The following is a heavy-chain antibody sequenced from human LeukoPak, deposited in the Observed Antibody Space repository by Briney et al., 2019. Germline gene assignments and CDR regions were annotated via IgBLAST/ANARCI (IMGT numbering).Heavy chain of an antibody. J-gene: IGHJ4*02. CDR3: ARGYLPNSSSWYGAFDY. CDR1: GYTFTGYY. V-gene: IGHV1-2*02. D-gene: IGHD6-13*01. CDR2: INPNSGGT. Sequence: ASVKLSCKASGYTFTGYYMHWVRQAPGQGLEWMGWINPNSGGTNCAQKFQGRVTMTRDTSISTAYMELSRLRSDDTAVYYCARGYLPNSSSWYGAFDYWGQGTLVTVSS.